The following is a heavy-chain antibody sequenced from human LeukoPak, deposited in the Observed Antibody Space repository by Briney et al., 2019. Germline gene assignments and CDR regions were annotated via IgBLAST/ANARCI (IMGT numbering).Heavy chain of an antibody. V-gene: IGHV1-8*03. Sequence: ASVKVSCKASGDTFTSYDINWVRQATGQGLEWMGWMNPNSGNTGYAQKFQGRVTITRNTSISTAYMELSSLRSEDTAVYYCARACPGFWSGYCNVDYWGQGTLVTVSS. J-gene: IGHJ4*02. CDR1: GDTFTSYD. CDR2: MNPNSGNT. D-gene: IGHD3-3*01. CDR3: ARACPGFWSGYCNVDY.